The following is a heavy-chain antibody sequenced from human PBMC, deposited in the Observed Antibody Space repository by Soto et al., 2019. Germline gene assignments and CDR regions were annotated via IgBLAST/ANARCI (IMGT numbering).Heavy chain of an antibody. Sequence: QVQLEESGGGVVQPGRSLSLSCAASGFVFSTYAMHWVRQAPGKGLEWVAAISYAGTKKYYADAVKGRFAISRDNSKDTVFLQVNSLTAEDTAVYYCARIYGDYSSRFDYWGQGTLVTVSS. V-gene: IGHV3-30*09. J-gene: IGHJ4*02. CDR3: ARIYGDYSSRFDY. CDR1: GFVFSTYA. CDR2: ISYAGTKK. D-gene: IGHD4-17*01.